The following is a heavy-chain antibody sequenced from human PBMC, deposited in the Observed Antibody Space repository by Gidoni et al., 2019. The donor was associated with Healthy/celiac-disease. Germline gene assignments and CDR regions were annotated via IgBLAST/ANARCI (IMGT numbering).Heavy chain of an antibody. Sequence: LVQSGAEVTKPGSSVKVSCTASGGTFSSYAISWVRQAPGQGLEWLGGFLPIVGTANYAQKFQGRVTITADESTSTAYMKLSSLRSEDTAVYYCAREEGYCSSTSCYFDYWGQGTLVTVSS. CDR1: GGTFSSYA. CDR3: AREEGYCSSTSCYFDY. D-gene: IGHD2-2*01. J-gene: IGHJ4*02. CDR2: FLPIVGTA. V-gene: IGHV1-69*01.